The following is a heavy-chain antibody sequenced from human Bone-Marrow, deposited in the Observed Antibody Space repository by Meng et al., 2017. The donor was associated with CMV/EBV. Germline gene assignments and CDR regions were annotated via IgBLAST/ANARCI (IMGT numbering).Heavy chain of an antibody. D-gene: IGHD2-21*02. CDR2: IIPILGMA. Sequence: GTFSSYTIGWVRQAPGQGLEWMGRIIPILGMANYAQKFQGRVTITADKSTSTAYMELSSLRSEDTAVYYCARDTPYCGGDCYSASDYWGQGTLVTVSS. CDR3: ARDTPYCGGDCYSASDY. J-gene: IGHJ4*02. CDR1: GTFSSYT. V-gene: IGHV1-69*04.